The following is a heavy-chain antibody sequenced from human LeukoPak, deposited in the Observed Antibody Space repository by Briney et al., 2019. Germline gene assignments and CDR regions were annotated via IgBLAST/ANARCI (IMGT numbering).Heavy chain of an antibody. CDR1: GFTFSNFW. J-gene: IGHJ4*02. CDR2: IYGDGSFT. Sequence: PGGSPRLSCAASGFTFSNFWMHWVRQAPGKGLVWVALIYGDGSFTRYADSVKGRFTISRDNAKNTVYLQMNSLRVEDTAVYYCARSAYYGRTGYYYDYWGQGTLDTVSS. CDR3: ARSAYYGRTGYYYDY. D-gene: IGHD3-22*01. V-gene: IGHV3-74*01.